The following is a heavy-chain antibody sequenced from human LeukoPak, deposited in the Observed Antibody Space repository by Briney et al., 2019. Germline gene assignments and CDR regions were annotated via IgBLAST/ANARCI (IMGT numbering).Heavy chain of an antibody. CDR1: GGSISSGDYY. CDR3: ARSYIVGATGFDY. D-gene: IGHD1-26*01. V-gene: IGHV4-61*08. J-gene: IGHJ4*02. Sequence: SETLSLTCTVSGGSISSGDYYWSWIRQPPGKGLEWIGYIYYSGSTNYNPSLKSRVTISVDTSKNQFSLKLSSVTAADTAVYYCARSYIVGATGFDYWGQGTLVTVSS. CDR2: IYYSGST.